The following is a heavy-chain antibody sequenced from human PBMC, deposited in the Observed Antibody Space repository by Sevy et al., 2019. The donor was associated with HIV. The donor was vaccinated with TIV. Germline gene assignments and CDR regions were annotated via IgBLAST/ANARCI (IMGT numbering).Heavy chain of an antibody. J-gene: IGHJ4*02. Sequence: QLGGSLRLSCAASGFTFSSYWMSWVRQAPGKGLEWVANIKKGGSEKYYVDSVKGRFTISRDNAKNSLFLQMNSLRAEDTAVYYCASYDFWGGYSNFDYWGQGTLVTVSS. CDR2: IKKGGSEK. D-gene: IGHD3-3*01. V-gene: IGHV3-7*01. CDR1: GFTFSSYW. CDR3: ASYDFWGGYSNFDY.